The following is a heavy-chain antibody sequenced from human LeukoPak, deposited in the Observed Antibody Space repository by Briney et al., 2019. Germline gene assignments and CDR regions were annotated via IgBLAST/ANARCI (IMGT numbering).Heavy chain of an antibody. D-gene: IGHD1-26*01. CDR3: ARDMEWELLRGGDAFDI. CDR1: GFTFSSYA. J-gene: IGHJ3*02. Sequence: GGSLRLSCAASGFTFSSYAMHWVRQAPGKGLEWVAVISYDGSNKYYADSVKGRCTISRDNSKNTLYLQMNSLRAEDTAVYYCARDMEWELLRGGDAFDIWGQGTMVTVSS. V-gene: IGHV3-30-3*01. CDR2: ISYDGSNK.